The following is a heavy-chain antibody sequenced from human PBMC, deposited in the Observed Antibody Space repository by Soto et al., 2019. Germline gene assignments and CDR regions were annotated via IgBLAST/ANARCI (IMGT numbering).Heavy chain of an antibody. D-gene: IGHD3-3*01. J-gene: IGHJ4*02. CDR1: GYTFTSYA. V-gene: IGHV1-3*01. CDR2: INAGNGNT. Sequence: ASVKVSCKASGYTFTSYAMHWVRQAPGQRLEWMGWINAGNGNTKYSQKFQGRVTITRDTSASTAYMELSSLRSEDTAVYYCARDLTIFGVVINDYWGQGTLVTVSS. CDR3: ARDLTIFGVVINDY.